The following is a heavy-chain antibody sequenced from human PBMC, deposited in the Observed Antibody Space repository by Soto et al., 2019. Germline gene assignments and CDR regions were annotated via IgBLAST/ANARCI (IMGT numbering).Heavy chain of an antibody. CDR3: AKSPLGYCSGGSCYPPHYFDY. CDR1: GFTFSNYA. CDR2: VGGSGDST. D-gene: IGHD2-15*01. V-gene: IGHV3-23*01. Sequence: EVQLLDSGGGLVQPGGSLRLSCAASGFTFSNYAMSWVRQAPGKGLEWVSGVGGSGDSTYYADSVKGRFTISRDNAKDTLILQMNSLRAEDTAVYYCAKSPLGYCSGGSCYPPHYFDYWGQGTLVTVSS. J-gene: IGHJ4*02.